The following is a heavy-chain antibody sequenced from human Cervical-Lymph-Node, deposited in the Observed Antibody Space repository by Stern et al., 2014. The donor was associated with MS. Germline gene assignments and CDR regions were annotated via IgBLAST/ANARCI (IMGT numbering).Heavy chain of an antibody. D-gene: IGHD4-17*01. CDR1: GFTVSSNY. CDR3: ARNDYGDYGD. CDR2: LYSSGTT. J-gene: IGHJ4*02. Sequence: EVQLVESGGALVQPGGSLRLSCAASGFTVSSNYMSWVRQAPGKGLEWVSILYSSGTTYYTDSVKGRFTISRDDSKNTVYLQMNSLRAEDTAVYYCARNDYGDYGDWGQGTLVTVSS. V-gene: IGHV3-66*01.